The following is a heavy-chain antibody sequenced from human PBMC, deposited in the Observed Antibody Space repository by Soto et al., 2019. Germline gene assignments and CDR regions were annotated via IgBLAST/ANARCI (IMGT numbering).Heavy chain of an antibody. D-gene: IGHD5-18*01. V-gene: IGHV1-69*13. J-gene: IGHJ6*02. CDR3: ARMRADTAMVVYYYGMDV. CDR1: GGTFSSYA. Sequence: GGPVKVSCKASGGTFSSYAISWVRQAPGQGLEWMGGIIPIFGTANYAQKFQGRVTITADESTSTAYMELSSLRSEDTAVYYCARMRADTAMVVYYYGMDVWGQGTTVTVSS. CDR2: IIPIFGTA.